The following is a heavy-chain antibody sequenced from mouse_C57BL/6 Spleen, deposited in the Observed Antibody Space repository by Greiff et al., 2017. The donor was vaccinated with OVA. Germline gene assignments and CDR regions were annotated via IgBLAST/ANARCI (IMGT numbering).Heavy chain of an antibody. D-gene: IGHD1-1*01. J-gene: IGHJ2*01. CDR1: GYTFTSYW. CDR3: ARGGYYGSSPYFDY. Sequence: VQLQQPGAELVMPGASVKLSCKASGYTFTSYWMHWVKQRPGQGLEWIGEIDPSDSYTNYNQKFKGKSTLTVDKSSSTAYMQLSSLTSEDSAVYYCARGGYYGSSPYFDYWGQGTTLTVSS. CDR2: IDPSDSYT. V-gene: IGHV1-69*01.